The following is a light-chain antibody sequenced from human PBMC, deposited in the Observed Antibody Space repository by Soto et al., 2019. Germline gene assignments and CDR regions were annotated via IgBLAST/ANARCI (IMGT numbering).Light chain of an antibody. CDR2: RAS. CDR3: QQDSSSPIT. V-gene: IGKV3-20*01. J-gene: IGKJ5*01. CDR1: RSVSSNY. Sequence: MVLKQSPGPLSFSPGETATLSCGASRSVSSNYLAWYQQRPGQAPRLLINRASNRATGIPDRFSGGGSGTDFSLTISRLDPEDFAVYYCQQDSSSPITFGQGTRLEIK.